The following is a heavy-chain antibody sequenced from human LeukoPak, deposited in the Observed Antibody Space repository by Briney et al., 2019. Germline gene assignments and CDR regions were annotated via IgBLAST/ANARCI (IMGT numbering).Heavy chain of an antibody. V-gene: IGHV4-34*01. Sequence: PSETLSLTCTVSGGSISGYYWSWIRQPPGKGLEWIGEINHSGSTNYNPSLKSRVTISVDTSKNQFSLKLSSVTAADTAVYYCARETVAATGVWYYYYYYMDVWGKGTTVTVSS. CDR3: ARETVAATGVWYYYYYYMDV. CDR1: GGSISGYY. J-gene: IGHJ6*03. D-gene: IGHD6-19*01. CDR2: INHSGST.